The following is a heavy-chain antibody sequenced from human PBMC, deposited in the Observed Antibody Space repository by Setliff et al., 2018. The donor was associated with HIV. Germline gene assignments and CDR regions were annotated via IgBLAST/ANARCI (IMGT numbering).Heavy chain of an antibody. CDR2: IYYPGST. CDR1: GGSINSGHYY. J-gene: IGHJ6*02. CDR3: ARVVWMAAAGTIDYYYYGMDI. D-gene: IGHD6-13*01. V-gene: IGHV4-31*03. Sequence: PSETLSLTCSVSGGSINSGHYYWSWIRHHPGKGLEWIGYIYYPGSTYFNPSLKSRVTLSLDTSKNQFSLKLRSVTAADTAVCYCARVVWMAAAGTIDYYYYGMDIWGQGTTVTVSS.